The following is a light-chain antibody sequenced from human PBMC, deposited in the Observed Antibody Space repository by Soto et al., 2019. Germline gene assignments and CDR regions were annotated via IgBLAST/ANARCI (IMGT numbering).Light chain of an antibody. Sequence: DIQMTQSRSSLSASVRDTVTITCRASQNIGSYLNWYQQKPGKAPTLLIYAASTLQSGLPSRFSGSGSGTDFNLTISSLNPEDFATYFCQQGYRIFQTFGQGTKWIS. CDR2: AAS. CDR3: QQGYRIFQT. J-gene: IGKJ1*01. CDR1: QNIGSY. V-gene: IGKV1-39*01.